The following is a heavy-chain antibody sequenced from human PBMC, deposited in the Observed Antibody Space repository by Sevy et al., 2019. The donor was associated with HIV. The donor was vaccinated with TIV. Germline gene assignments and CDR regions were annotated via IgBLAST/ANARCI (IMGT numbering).Heavy chain of an antibody. V-gene: IGHV5-51*01. D-gene: IGHD6-19*01. CDR1: GYSFTSYW. J-gene: IGHJ4*02. Sequence: GESLKISCKGSGYSFTSYWIGWVRQMPGKGLEGMGINYPGDSDTSYSPSFQGQVTISADKSISTAYLQWSSLKASDTAMYYCARAHMGSGWSQVDYWGQGTLVTVSS. CDR2: NYPGDSDT. CDR3: ARAHMGSGWSQVDY.